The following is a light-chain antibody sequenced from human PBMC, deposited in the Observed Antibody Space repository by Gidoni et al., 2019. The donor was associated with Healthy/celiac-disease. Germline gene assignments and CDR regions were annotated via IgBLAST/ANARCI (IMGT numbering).Light chain of an antibody. J-gene: IGLJ2*01. CDR1: SSDVGGYNY. V-gene: IGLV2-11*01. Sequence: QSALTQPRSVSGSPGQSVTISCTGTSSDVGGYNYVSWYQQHSGKAPKLMIYDVSKRPAGVPDRFSGSKSGNTASLTSSGLQAEDEADYYCCSYAGSYVVCGGGTKLTVL. CDR2: DVS. CDR3: CSYAGSYVV.